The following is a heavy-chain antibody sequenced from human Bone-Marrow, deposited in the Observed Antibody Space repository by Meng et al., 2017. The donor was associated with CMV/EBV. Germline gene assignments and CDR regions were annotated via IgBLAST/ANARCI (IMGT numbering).Heavy chain of an antibody. CDR2: IYSDGSTT. J-gene: IGHJ5*02. CDR3: AKDDNGYTGEGGS. D-gene: IGHD3-16*01. CDR1: GFTLSNYA. V-gene: IGHV3-23*03. Sequence: LSLPCAASGFTLSNYATSWVRQAPGKGLVWVTVIYSDGSTTLYADAVKGRFTVFRANSENTVYLQMSSLRAEDRAIYYCAKDDNGYTGEGGSWGQGTLVT.